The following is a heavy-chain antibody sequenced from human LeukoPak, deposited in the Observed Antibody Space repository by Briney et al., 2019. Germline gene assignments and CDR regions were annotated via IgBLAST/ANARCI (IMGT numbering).Heavy chain of an antibody. CDR1: GYXFASYW. J-gene: IGHJ4*02. V-gene: IGHV5-51*01. Sequence: GESLKISCKGSGYXFASYWIWWVRQMPGKGLEWMGIIFPADSDTRYSPSFQGQVTISADKSISTAYLQWSSLKASDTAMFYCAIGSGWFFDYWGQGTLVTVSS. D-gene: IGHD6-19*01. CDR3: AIGSGWFFDY. CDR2: IFPADSDT.